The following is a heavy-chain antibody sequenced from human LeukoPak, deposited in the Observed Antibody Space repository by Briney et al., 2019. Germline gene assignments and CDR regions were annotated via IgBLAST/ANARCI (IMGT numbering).Heavy chain of an antibody. V-gene: IGHV1-69*05. CDR3: ARDCQTSTSCYLPAFDI. CDR1: GGTFSSYA. J-gene: IGHJ3*02. Sequence: SVKVSCKASGGTFSSYAISWVRQAPGQGLEWMGGIIPIFGTANYAQKFQGRVTITTDESTSTAYMELSSLRSEDTAVYYCARDCQTSTSCYLPAFDIWGQGTMVTVSS. D-gene: IGHD2-2*01. CDR2: IIPIFGTA.